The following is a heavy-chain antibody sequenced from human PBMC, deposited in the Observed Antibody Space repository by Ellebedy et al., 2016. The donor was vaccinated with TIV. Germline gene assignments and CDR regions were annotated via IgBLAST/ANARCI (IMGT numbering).Heavy chain of an antibody. J-gene: IGHJ4*02. CDR1: GYTFTGYY. CDR3: ARGSGGGYSNPPSY. V-gene: IGHV1-2*02. D-gene: IGHD3-9*01. CDR2: INPNRGGT. Sequence: ASVKVSXXASGYTFTGYYMHWVRQAPGQGLEWMGWINPNRGGTNYAQKFQGRVTMTRDTSISTAYMELSRLRSDDTAVYYCARGSGGGYSNPPSYWGQGTLVTVSS.